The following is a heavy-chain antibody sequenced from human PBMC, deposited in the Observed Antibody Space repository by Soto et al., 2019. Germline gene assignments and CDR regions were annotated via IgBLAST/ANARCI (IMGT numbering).Heavy chain of an antibody. D-gene: IGHD3-3*01. CDR2: FDPEDGET. J-gene: IGHJ5*02. Sequence: ASVKVSCKVSGYTLTELSMHWVRQAPGKGLEWMGGFDPEDGETIYAQKFQGRVTMTEDTSTDTAYMELSSLRSEDTAVYYCATLSNDFWSGPNNWFDPWGQGNLVTVSS. CDR1: GYTLTELS. V-gene: IGHV1-24*01. CDR3: ATLSNDFWSGPNNWFDP.